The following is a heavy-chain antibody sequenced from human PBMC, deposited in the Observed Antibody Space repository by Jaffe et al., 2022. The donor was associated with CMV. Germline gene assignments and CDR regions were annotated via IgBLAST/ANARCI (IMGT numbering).Heavy chain of an antibody. V-gene: IGHV3-21*01. Sequence: EVQLVESGGGLVKPGGSLRLSCAASGFTFSTYSMNWVRQAPGKGLEWVSSISTDSSYIYYADSVKGRFTLSRDNAKNSLYLQMNSLRAEDTAVYYCAARHCSVGSCSYFDYWGQGTLVTVSS. CDR1: GFTFSTYS. J-gene: IGHJ4*02. CDR2: ISTDSSYI. CDR3: AARHCSVGSCSYFDY. D-gene: IGHD2-15*01.